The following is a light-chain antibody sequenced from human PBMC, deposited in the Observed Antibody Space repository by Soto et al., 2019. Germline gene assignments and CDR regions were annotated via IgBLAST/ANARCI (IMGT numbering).Light chain of an antibody. V-gene: IGKV3D-15*01. J-gene: IGKJ5*01. Sequence: EIVMTQSPATLSVSPGETASLSCRASQSAGNFLAWYQQKPGQAPRLLIYYISTRATGIPARFSGSGSGTDFTPPINSLQSEDSAFYYCKQQNQWPITFDQGTRLEIK. CDR2: YIS. CDR1: QSAGNF. CDR3: KQQNQWPIT.